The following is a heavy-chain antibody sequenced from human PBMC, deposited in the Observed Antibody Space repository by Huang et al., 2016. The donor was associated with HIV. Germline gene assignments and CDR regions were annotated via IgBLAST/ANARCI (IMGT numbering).Heavy chain of an antibody. D-gene: IGHD3-22*01. J-gene: IGHJ4*02. CDR3: ARTAITMIVVVTPYFDY. V-gene: IGHV4-61*01. Sequence: QVQLQESGPGLVKPSETLSLTCTVSGGSVSSGSYYWSWIRQPQGKGLEWIGYIYYSGSTNYNPSLKIRVTISVDTSKNQFSLKLSSVTAADTAVYYCARTAITMIVVVTPYFDYWGQGTLVTVSS. CDR2: IYYSGST. CDR1: GGSVSSGSYY.